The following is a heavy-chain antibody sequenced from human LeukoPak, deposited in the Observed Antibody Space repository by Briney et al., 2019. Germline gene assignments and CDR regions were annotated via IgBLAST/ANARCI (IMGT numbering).Heavy chain of an antibody. V-gene: IGHV1-46*01. Sequence: ASVKVSCKASGYTFTSYYMHWVRQAPGQGLEWMGIINPSGGSTSYAQKFQGRITMTRDMSTSTVYMELSSLRSEDTAVYYCAREEKWEPLEGNWFDPWGQGTLVSVSS. J-gene: IGHJ5*02. CDR3: AREEKWEPLEGNWFDP. CDR1: GYTFTSYY. D-gene: IGHD1-26*01. CDR2: INPSGGST.